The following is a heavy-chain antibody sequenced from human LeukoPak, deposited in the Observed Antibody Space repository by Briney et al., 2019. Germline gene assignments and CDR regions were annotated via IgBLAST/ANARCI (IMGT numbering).Heavy chain of an antibody. CDR2: IYYSGST. J-gene: IGHJ5*02. V-gene: IGHV4-59*08. Sequence: SETLSLTCTVSGGSISSYYWSWLRQPPGKGLEWLGYIYYSGSTNYNPSLKSRVTISVDTSKNQFSLKLSSVTAADTAVYYCARRVTMVRGVITNNWFDPWGQGTLVTVSS. D-gene: IGHD3-10*01. CDR3: ARRVTMVRGVITNNWFDP. CDR1: GGSISSYY.